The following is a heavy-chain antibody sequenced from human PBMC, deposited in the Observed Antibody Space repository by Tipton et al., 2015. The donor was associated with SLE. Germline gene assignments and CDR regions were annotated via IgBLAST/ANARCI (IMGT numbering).Heavy chain of an antibody. Sequence: SLRLSCAASGFIFSDYWMNWVRQAPGKGLELVANIREDGSEKYYVDSIKGRFTISRDNAKNSLYLQMNSLRAEDTAVYYCARGWCDSWGQGTLVTVSS. J-gene: IGHJ5*01. CDR3: ARGWCDS. CDR2: IREDGSEK. V-gene: IGHV3-7*01. CDR1: GFIFSDYW.